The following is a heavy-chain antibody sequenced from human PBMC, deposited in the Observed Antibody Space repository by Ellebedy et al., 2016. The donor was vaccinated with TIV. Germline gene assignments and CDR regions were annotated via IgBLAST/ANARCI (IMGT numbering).Heavy chain of an antibody. Sequence: GESLKISCAASGFTFSSYWMHWVRQAPGKGLVWVSRITSDGSSTTYADSVKGRFTISRDNAKNTLYLQMNSMRAEDTDVYYCAREGYFDWSYGMDVWGQGTTVTVSS. V-gene: IGHV3-74*01. CDR3: AREGYFDWSYGMDV. J-gene: IGHJ6*02. CDR1: GFTFSSYW. D-gene: IGHD3-9*01. CDR2: ITSDGSST.